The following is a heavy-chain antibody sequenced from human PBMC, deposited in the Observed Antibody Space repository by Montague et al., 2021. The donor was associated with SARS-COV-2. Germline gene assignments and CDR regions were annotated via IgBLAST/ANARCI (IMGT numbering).Heavy chain of an antibody. CDR2: INHSGST. Sequence: SETLSLTCAVYGESFSGYYWSWIRQPPGKGLEWIGEINHSGSTNYNPSLKSRVTISVDTSKNQFSLKLSSVTAADTAVYYCASFPSGYYDSSGYHIWGQGTLVTVSS. D-gene: IGHD3-22*01. V-gene: IGHV4-34*01. CDR3: ASFPSGYYDSSGYHI. J-gene: IGHJ4*02. CDR1: GESFSGYY.